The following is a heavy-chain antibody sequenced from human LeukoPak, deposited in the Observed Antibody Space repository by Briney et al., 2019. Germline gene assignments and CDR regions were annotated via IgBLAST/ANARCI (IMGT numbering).Heavy chain of an antibody. V-gene: IGHV1-69*13. Sequence: GASVKVSCKASGGTFSSYAISWVRQAPGQGLEWMGGIIPIFGTANYAQKFQGRVTITADESTSTAYMELSSLRSEDTAVYYCAREVTPGGHLDYWGQGTLVTVSS. CDR3: AREVTPGGHLDY. CDR1: GGTFSSYA. J-gene: IGHJ4*02. CDR2: IIPIFGTA. D-gene: IGHD2-21*02.